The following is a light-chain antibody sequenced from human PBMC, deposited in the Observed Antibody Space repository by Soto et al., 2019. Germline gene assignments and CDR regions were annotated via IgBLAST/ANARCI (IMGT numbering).Light chain of an antibody. CDR1: QSVSSN. J-gene: IGKJ3*01. CDR2: GAS. CDR3: QQYNNWPRT. V-gene: IGKV3-15*01. Sequence: EIVMTQSPATLSVSPEERATLSCRASQSVSSNLAWYQQKPGQAPRLLIYGASTRATGIPARFSGSGSGTEFTLTISSLQSEDFAVYYCQQYNNWPRTFGPGTKVDIK.